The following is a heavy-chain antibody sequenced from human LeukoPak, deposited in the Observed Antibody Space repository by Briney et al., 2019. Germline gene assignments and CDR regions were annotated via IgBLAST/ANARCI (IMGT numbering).Heavy chain of an antibody. CDR2: INHSGST. CDR3: AWSKRYSSRTFDY. CDR1: GGSFSGYY. D-gene: IGHD5-18*01. J-gene: IGHJ4*02. V-gene: IGHV4-34*01. Sequence: SETLSLTCAVYGGSFSGYYWSWIRQPPGKGLEWIGEINHSGSTNYNPSLKSRVTISVDTSKNQFSLKLSSVTAADTAVYYCAWSKRYSSRTFDYWGQGTLVTVSS.